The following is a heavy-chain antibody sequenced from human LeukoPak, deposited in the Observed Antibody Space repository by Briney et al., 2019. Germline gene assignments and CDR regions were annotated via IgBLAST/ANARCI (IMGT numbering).Heavy chain of an antibody. CDR3: ARCSRYSTVVTRVDYFDY. Sequence: PSGTLSLTCAVSGGSISSSNWWSWVRQPPGKGLEWIGEIYHSGSTNYNPSLKSRVTISVDKSKNQFSLKLSSVTAADTAVYYCARCSRYSTVVTRVDYFDYWGQGTLVTVSS. CDR1: GGSISSSNW. J-gene: IGHJ4*02. D-gene: IGHD4-23*01. CDR2: IYHSGST. V-gene: IGHV4-4*02.